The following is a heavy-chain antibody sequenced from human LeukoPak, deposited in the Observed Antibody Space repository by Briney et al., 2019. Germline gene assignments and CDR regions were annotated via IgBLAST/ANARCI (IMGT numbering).Heavy chain of an antibody. D-gene: IGHD2/OR15-2a*01. CDR1: GFTFDDYT. Sequence: GGSLRLSCAASGFTFDDYTMHWVRQAPGKGLEWVSLINWDGGRTYYADSVKGRFTISRDNSKNSLYLEMNSLRTEDTALYYCAALSRLVSSDPAFYWGQGTLVTVSS. J-gene: IGHJ4*02. V-gene: IGHV3-43*01. CDR2: INWDGGRT. CDR3: AALSRLVSSDPAFY.